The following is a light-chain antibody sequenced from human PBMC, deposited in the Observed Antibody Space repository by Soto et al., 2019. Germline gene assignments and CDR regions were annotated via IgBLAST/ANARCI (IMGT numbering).Light chain of an antibody. CDR1: QSVSSN. J-gene: IGKJ1*01. CDR2: GAS. Sequence: EIVMPQSPAILSVSPGERATLSCRASQSVSSNLAWYQQKPGQAPRLLIHGASTRATGIPARFSGSGSGTEFTLTISSLQSEDFAVYYCQQCSNWPKTFGQGTKVEIK. V-gene: IGKV3-15*01. CDR3: QQCSNWPKT.